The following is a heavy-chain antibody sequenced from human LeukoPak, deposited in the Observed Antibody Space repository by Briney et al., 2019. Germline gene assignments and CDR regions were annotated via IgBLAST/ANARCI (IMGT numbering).Heavy chain of an antibody. CDR1: GFTFSSYS. CDR3: AREELGEHGLEY. Sequence: PGGSLRLSCAASGFTFSSYSMNWVRQAPGKGLEWIGYIYYSGSTYYNPSLKSRVTISMDTSKNQFSLKLRTVTAADTAVYYCAREELGEHGLEYWGQGKLVTVSS. V-gene: IGHV4-59*12. D-gene: IGHD1-1*01. CDR2: IYYSGST. J-gene: IGHJ4*02.